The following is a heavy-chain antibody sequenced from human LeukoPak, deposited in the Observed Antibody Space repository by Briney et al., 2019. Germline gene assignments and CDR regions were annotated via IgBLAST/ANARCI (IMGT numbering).Heavy chain of an antibody. CDR3: ARRGDCTNGVCSFDY. J-gene: IGHJ4*02. V-gene: IGHV1-69*05. CDR2: IIPIFGTA. CDR1: GGTFSSYA. Sequence: VASVKVSCKASGGTFSSYAISWVRQAPGQWLEWMGGIIPIFGTANYAQKFQGRVTITTDESTSTAYMELSSLRSEDTAVYYCARRGDCTNGVCSFDYWGQGTLVTVSS. D-gene: IGHD2-8*01.